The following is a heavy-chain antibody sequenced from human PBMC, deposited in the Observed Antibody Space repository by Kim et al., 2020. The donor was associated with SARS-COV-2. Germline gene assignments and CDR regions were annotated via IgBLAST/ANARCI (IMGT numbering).Heavy chain of an antibody. J-gene: IGHJ6*02. CDR1: GGSISSSSYY. D-gene: IGHD5-12*01. Sequence: SETLSLTCTVSGGSISSSSYYWGWIRQPPGKGLEWIGSIYYSGSTYYNPSLKSRVTISVDTSKNQFSLKLSSVTAADTAVYYCAVPIRGYSGYEYGMDVWGQGTTVTVSS. CDR2: IYYSGST. CDR3: AVPIRGYSGYEYGMDV. V-gene: IGHV4-39*01.